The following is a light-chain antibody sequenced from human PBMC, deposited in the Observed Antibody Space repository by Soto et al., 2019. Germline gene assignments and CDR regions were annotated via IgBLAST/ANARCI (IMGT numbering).Light chain of an antibody. CDR3: QQYNNSPLT. CDR2: DAS. CDR1: QSISSW. V-gene: IGKV1-5*01. J-gene: IGKJ4*01. Sequence: DIQMTQSPSTLSASVGDRLTITCRASQSISSWLAWYQQKPGKAPKLLIYDASSLDSGVPSRFSGSGSGTEFTLTISSLQPDDFAIYYCQQYNNSPLTFGGGTKVEIK.